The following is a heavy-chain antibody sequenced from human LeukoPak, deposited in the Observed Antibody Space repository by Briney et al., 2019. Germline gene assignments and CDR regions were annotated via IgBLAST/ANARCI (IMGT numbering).Heavy chain of an antibody. CDR1: GFTFSNYW. CDR3: ARDRYDFWSGSPPQYFQH. CDR2: ISSDGSST. Sequence: GGSLRLSCAASGFTFSNYWIHWVRQAPGKGLVWVSRISSDGSSTNYADSVKGRFTISRDNSKNTLYLQMNSLRAEDTAVYYCARDRYDFWSGSPPQYFQHWGQGTLVTVSS. D-gene: IGHD3-3*01. J-gene: IGHJ1*01. V-gene: IGHV3-74*01.